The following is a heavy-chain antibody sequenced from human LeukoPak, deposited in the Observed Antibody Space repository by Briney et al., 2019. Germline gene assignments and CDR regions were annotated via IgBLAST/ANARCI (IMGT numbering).Heavy chain of an antibody. CDR3: ARDKYCSGASCWHGMDV. CDR1: GFIFGNYG. D-gene: IGHD2-15*01. V-gene: IGHV3-33*01. J-gene: IGHJ6*02. Sequence: QPGRSLRLSCAASGFIFGNYGMHWVRQAPGKELEWVAGIWYDGRNEDYVDSVKGRFTISRDNSKHTLYVQMNSLRVEDTAVYYCARDKYCSGASCWHGMDVWGQGTTVTVSS. CDR2: IWYDGRNE.